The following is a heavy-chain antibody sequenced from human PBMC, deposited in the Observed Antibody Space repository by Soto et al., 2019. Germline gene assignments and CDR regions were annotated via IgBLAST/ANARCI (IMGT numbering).Heavy chain of an antibody. CDR3: GRVVGDPYDFWSGYFDS. Sequence: SETLSLTCTVSSGSMSFGDYYWSWIRQPPGKGLEWIGYIYYSGSTYNNPSLRSRVTISVDTPKNQFFLKLSSVTAADTAMYYCGRVVGDPYDFWSGYFDSWGQGILVTVSS. V-gene: IGHV4-30-4*01. CDR2: IYYSGST. CDR1: SGSMSFGDYY. J-gene: IGHJ4*02. D-gene: IGHD3-3*01.